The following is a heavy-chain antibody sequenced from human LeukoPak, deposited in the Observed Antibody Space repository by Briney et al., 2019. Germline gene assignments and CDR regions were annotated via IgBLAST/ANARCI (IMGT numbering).Heavy chain of an antibody. D-gene: IGHD6-6*01. Sequence: ASVKVSCKASGYNFNDYSITCVRQAPGQGLEWMGWISGYNGNTYHAPNLQDRITVTADTSTSTAYLEVKSLTSDDTAMYYCARDFKYSSSRAAGYWGQGTLVTVSS. CDR1: GYNFNDYS. CDR2: ISGYNGNT. V-gene: IGHV1-18*01. J-gene: IGHJ4*02. CDR3: ARDFKYSSSRAAGY.